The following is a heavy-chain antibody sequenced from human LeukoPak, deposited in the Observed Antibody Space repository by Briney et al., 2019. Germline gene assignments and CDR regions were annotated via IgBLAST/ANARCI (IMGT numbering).Heavy chain of an antibody. CDR3: ARDYSYPDY. CDR2: IYSSGRT. Sequence: PSETLSLTYSVSGASISAYHWSWIRQPAGKGLEWIGRIYSSGRTNYIPSLKSRLTMSVDTSENQFSLKLNSVAAADTAVYYCARDYSYPDYWGQGTLVTVSS. V-gene: IGHV4-4*07. J-gene: IGHJ4*02. CDR1: GASISAYH. D-gene: IGHD5-18*01.